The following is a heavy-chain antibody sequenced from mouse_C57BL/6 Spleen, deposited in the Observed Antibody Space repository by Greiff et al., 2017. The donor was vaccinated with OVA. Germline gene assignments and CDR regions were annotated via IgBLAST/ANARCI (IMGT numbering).Heavy chain of an antibody. CDR2: IWSDGST. Sequence: VQGVESGPGLVAPSQSLSITCTVSGFSLTSYGVHWVRQPPGKGLEWLVVIWSDGSTTYNSALKSRLSISKDNSKSQVFLKMNSLQTDDTAMYYCARGSGGVYYAMDYWGQGTSVTVSS. CDR3: ARGSGGVYYAMDY. CDR1: GFSLTSYG. J-gene: IGHJ4*01. V-gene: IGHV2-6*03.